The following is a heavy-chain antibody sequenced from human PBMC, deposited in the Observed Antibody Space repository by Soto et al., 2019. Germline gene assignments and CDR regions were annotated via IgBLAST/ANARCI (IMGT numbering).Heavy chain of an antibody. J-gene: IGHJ4*02. D-gene: IGHD2-2*01. Sequence: EVQLVESGGGLVQPGGSLRLSCAATGFTFSTYWMHWVRQGPGKGLVWVSRISTDGSSTTYADSVKGRFTISRDNAKNTLYLQMNSLRAAATAVYYCARATGSNHPFDYWGQGSLVTVSS. CDR1: GFTFSTYW. CDR3: ARATGSNHPFDY. CDR2: ISTDGSST. V-gene: IGHV3-74*01.